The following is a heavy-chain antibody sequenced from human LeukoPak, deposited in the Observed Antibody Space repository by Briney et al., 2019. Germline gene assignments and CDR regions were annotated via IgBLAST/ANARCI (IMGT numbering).Heavy chain of an antibody. CDR3: ARVYCSSTSCHLKNWFDP. D-gene: IGHD2-2*01. CDR1: GFTFSNFW. CDR2: ISSSGSTI. Sequence: PGGSLRLSCTASGFTFSNFWMGWVRQAPGKGLEWVSYISSSGSTIYYADSVKGRFTISRDNAKNSLYLQMNSLRAEDTAVYYCARVYCSSTSCHLKNWFDPWGQGTLVTVSS. J-gene: IGHJ5*02. V-gene: IGHV3-11*01.